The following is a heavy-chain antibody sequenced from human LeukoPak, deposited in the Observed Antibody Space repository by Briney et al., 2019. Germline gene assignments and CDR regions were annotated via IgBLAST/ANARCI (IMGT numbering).Heavy chain of an antibody. CDR3: AKAQETGDYAFGQGDY. CDR2: IRSDASNQ. V-gene: IGHV3-30*02. CDR1: GFTFSSYG. J-gene: IGHJ4*02. D-gene: IGHD4-17*01. Sequence: PGGSLRLSCAASGFTFSSYGMHWVRQAPGKGPEWVAFIRSDASNQYYADSVKGRFTISRDNSKNTLYLQMNSLRAEDTAVYYCAKAQETGDYAFGQGDYWGQGTLVTVSS.